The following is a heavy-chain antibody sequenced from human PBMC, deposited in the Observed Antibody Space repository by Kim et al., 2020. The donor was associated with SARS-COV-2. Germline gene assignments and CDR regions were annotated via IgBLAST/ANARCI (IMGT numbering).Heavy chain of an antibody. Sequence: YAQKFQGRVTITAYESTSTAYMEIGSLRSEDTAVYYCARVVLPGYYGMDVWGQGTTVTVSS. J-gene: IGHJ6*02. CDR3: ARVVLPGYYGMDV. D-gene: IGHD2-15*01. V-gene: IGHV1-69*01.